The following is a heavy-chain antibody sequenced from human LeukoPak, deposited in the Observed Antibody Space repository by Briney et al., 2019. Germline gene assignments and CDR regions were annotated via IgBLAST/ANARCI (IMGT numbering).Heavy chain of an antibody. D-gene: IGHD2-8*01. CDR2: IYYSGST. V-gene: IGHV4-59*12. J-gene: IGHJ3*02. CDR3: ARDRQGVQGPDDAFDI. Sequence: PSETLSLTCTVSGGSISSYYWSWIRQPPGKGLEWIGYIYYSGSTNYNPSLKSRVTISVDTSKNQFSLKLSSVTAADTAVYYCARDRQGVQGPDDAFDIWGQGTMVTVSS. CDR1: GGSISSYY.